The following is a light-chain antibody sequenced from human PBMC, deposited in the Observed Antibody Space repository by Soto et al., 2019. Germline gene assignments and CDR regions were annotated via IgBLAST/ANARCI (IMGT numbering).Light chain of an antibody. CDR1: QDISNY. Sequence: DIQMTQSPSSLSASVGDRVTITCQASQDISNYLNWYQQKPGKAPKLLIYDASNLETVVPSRFSGSGSGTDFTFTISSLQPDDIATYYCQQYDNLLSFGGGTKVEIK. V-gene: IGKV1-33*01. CDR2: DAS. J-gene: IGKJ4*01. CDR3: QQYDNLLS.